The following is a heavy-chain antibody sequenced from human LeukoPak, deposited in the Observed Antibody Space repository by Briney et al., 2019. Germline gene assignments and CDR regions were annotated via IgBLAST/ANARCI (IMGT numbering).Heavy chain of an antibody. D-gene: IGHD3-22*01. CDR1: GGSISSDY. CDR3: ARLSGYSSGHYYSDY. J-gene: IGHJ4*02. V-gene: IGHV4-59*01. CDR2: IYYRGST. Sequence: SETLSLTCTVSGGSISSDYWSWIRQPPGKGLEWIGYIYYRGSTNYNPSLKGRVTISVDTSKNQFSLKLSSVTAADTAVYYCARLSGYSSGHYYSDYWGQGTLVTVSS.